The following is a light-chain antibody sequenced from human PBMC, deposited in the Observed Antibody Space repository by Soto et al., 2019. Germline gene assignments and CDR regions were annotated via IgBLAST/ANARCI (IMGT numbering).Light chain of an antibody. CDR3: QQYDSYWT. CDR1: QSISDW. J-gene: IGKJ1*01. V-gene: IGKV1-5*03. CDR2: TAS. Sequence: DIQMTQSPSTLSASIGDRVTITCRASQSISDWLAWHQQKPGKAPKLLIYTASSLESGVPSRFSGSRSGTEFTLTISSLQPDDFATYHCQQYDSYWTFGQGTKVEIK.